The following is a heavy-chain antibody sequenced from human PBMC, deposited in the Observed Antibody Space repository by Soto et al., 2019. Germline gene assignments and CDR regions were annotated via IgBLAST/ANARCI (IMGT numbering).Heavy chain of an antibody. J-gene: IGHJ6*02. D-gene: IGHD6-13*01. V-gene: IGHV1-18*01. CDR1: GYTFTSYG. CDR2: ISAYNGNT. CDR3: ARDPSTGYSSSWYVDYYYYGMDV. Sequence: QVQLVQSGAEVKKPGASVKVSCKASGYTFTSYGISWVRQAPGQGLEWMGWISAYNGNTNYAQKLQGRVTMTTDTSTSTAYMELRSLRADDTAVYYCARDPSTGYSSSWYVDYYYYGMDVWGQGTTVTVSS.